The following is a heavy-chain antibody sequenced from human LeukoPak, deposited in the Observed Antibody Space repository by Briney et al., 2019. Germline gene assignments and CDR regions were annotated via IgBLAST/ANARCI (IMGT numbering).Heavy chain of an antibody. CDR3: ATDRQEGGSGSYWFDP. CDR1: RGSITTYY. CDR2: VYHSGST. Sequence: SETLSLTCTVSRGSITTYYWSWIRQPAGKGLEWLGNVYHSGSTTYNHSLKSRVSMSVDMSKNQFSLNLRSVTAADTATYYCATDRQEGGSGSYWFDPWGQGTQVTVSS. V-gene: IGHV4-59*01. D-gene: IGHD3-10*01. J-gene: IGHJ5*02.